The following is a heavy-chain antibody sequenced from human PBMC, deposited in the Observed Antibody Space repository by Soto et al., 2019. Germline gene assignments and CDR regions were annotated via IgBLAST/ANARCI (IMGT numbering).Heavy chain of an antibody. CDR3: AKENWANPDP. CDR1: GFTFSDYY. V-gene: IGHV3-11*01. D-gene: IGHD7-27*01. CDR2: ITNSGSTI. J-gene: IGHJ5*02. Sequence: GGSLRLSCAASGFTFSDYYMSWIRQAPGKGLEWVSYITNSGSTIYYADSVKGRFTVSRDNAKNSLFLQMNNLTVEDTAVYYCAKENWANPDPWGQGTLVTVSS.